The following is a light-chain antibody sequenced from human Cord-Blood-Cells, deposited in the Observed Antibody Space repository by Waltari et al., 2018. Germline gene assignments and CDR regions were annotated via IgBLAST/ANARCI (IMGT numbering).Light chain of an antibody. CDR3: QQYNNWPPYT. J-gene: IGKJ2*01. Sequence: EIVMTQSPATLSVSPGERATLSCRASQSVSSNLAWYQQKPGQAPRLLIYGASTRATGMPARVSGSGSGTEVNITISSLQSEDFAVYYCQQYNNWPPYTFGQGTKLEIK. V-gene: IGKV3-15*01. CDR1: QSVSSN. CDR2: GAS.